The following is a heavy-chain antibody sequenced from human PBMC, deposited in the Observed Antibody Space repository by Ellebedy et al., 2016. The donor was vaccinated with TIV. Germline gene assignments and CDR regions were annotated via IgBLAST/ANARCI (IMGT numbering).Heavy chain of an antibody. V-gene: IGHV1-69*13. D-gene: IGHD3-10*01. CDR2: IIPIFGTA. J-gene: IGHJ6*02. CDR3: AKKWFGELSSGVGYYYGMDV. CDR1: GYTFTSYD. Sequence: AASVKVSCKASGYTFTSYDINWVRQAHGQGLEWMGGIIPIFGTANYAQKFQGRVTITADESTSTAYMELSSLRSEDTAVYYCAKKWFGELSSGVGYYYGMDVWGQGTTVTVSS.